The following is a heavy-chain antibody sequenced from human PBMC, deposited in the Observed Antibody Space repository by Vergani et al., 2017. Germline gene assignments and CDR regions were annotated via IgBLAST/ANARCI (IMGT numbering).Heavy chain of an antibody. J-gene: IGHJ4*02. V-gene: IGHV3-23*01. Sequence: EVQLLESGEGLVQPGGSLRLSCAASGFTFSSYAMSWVRQAPGKGLEWVSAISGSGGSTYYADSVKGRFTISRDNSKNTLYLQMNSLRAEDTAVYYCAKDVRDVDTAMATCCDYWGQGTLVTVSS. CDR3: AKDVRDVDTAMATCCDY. D-gene: IGHD5-18*01. CDR2: ISGSGGST. CDR1: GFTFSSYA.